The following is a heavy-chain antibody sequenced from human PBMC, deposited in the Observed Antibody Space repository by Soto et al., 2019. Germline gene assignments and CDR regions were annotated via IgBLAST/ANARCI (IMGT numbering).Heavy chain of an antibody. CDR3: ARNQRITIFGVVIMGTYGMDV. V-gene: IGHV3-48*03. J-gene: IGHJ6*02. Sequence: GGSLRVSCASSGFTFSSYEMNWVRQAPGKGLEWVSYISSSGSTIYYADSVKGRFTISRDNAKNSLYLQMNSLRAEDTAVYYCARNQRITIFGVVIMGTYGMDVWGQGTKVTVYS. D-gene: IGHD3-3*01. CDR1: GFTFSSYE. CDR2: ISSSGSTI.